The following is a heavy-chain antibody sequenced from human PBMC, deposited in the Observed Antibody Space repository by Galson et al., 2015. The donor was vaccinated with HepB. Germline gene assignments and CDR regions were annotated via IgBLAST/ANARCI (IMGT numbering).Heavy chain of an antibody. Sequence: SVKVSCKASGYTFTSYDINWVRQATGQGLEWMGWMNPNSGNTGYAQKFQGRVTMTRNTSISTAYMELSSLRSEDTAVYYCARGREVYSNPYYYYMDVWGKGTTVTVSS. CDR1: GYTFTSYD. D-gene: IGHD4-11*01. J-gene: IGHJ6*03. V-gene: IGHV1-8*01. CDR2: MNPNSGNT. CDR3: ARGREVYSNPYYYYMDV.